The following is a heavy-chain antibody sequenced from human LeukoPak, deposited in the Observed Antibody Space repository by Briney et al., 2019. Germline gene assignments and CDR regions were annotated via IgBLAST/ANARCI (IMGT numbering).Heavy chain of an antibody. CDR2: IYYSGST. D-gene: IGHD3-3*01. CDR1: GGSISSGDYY. J-gene: IGHJ6*04. CDR3: ARGSYDFWSGYYSPSDV. Sequence: SQTLSLTCTVSGGSISSGDYYWSWIRQPPGKGLEWIGYIYYSGSTYYNPSLKSRVTISVDTSKNQFSLKLSSVTAADKAVYYCARGSYDFWSGYYSPSDVWGKGTTVTVSS. V-gene: IGHV4-30-4*08.